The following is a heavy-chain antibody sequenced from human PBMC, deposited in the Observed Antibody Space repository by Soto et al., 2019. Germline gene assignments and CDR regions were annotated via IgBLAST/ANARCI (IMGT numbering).Heavy chain of an antibody. CDR1: GFTFSSHW. CDR3: LVSGNFRFDY. CDR2: INSDGSST. V-gene: IGHV3-74*01. J-gene: IGHJ4*02. Sequence: EVQLVESGGGLVQPGGSLRLSCAASGFTFSSHWMHWVRQAPGQGLVWVSRINSDGSSTSYADSAKGRFTISRDNAKNTLYLQMNSLRAEDTAVYYCLVSGNFRFDYWGQGTLVTVSS. D-gene: IGHD1-26*01.